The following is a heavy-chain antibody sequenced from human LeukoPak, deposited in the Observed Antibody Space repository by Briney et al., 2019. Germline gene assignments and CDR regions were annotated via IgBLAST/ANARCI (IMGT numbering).Heavy chain of an antibody. D-gene: IGHD6-25*01. J-gene: IGHJ4*02. CDR2: IYTSGCT. CDR3: ARCTSSRYANFGY. Sequence: SETLSLTCTVSGGLISNYYWSWIRQPPGKGLEWIGYIYTSGCTSYNPSLKSRVTISVDTSKNQFSLNLTSVTAADTAVYYCARCTSSRYANFGYWGQGTLVTVSS. CDR1: GGLISNYY. V-gene: IGHV4-4*09.